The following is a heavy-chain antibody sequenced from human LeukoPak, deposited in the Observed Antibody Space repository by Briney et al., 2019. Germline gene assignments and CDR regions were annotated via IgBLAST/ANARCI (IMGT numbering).Heavy chain of an antibody. J-gene: IGHJ2*01. D-gene: IGHD2-2*01. CDR3: AKDSLLCSSTSCYAWYFDL. V-gene: IGHV3-23*01. CDR1: GFTFSSYA. CDR2: ISGSGGST. Sequence: GGSLRLSCAASGFTFSSYAMSWVRQAPGKGLEWVSAISGSGGSTYYADSVKGRFTISRDNSKNTLYLQMNSLRAEDTAVYCCAKDSLLCSSTSCYAWYFDLWGRGTLVTVSS.